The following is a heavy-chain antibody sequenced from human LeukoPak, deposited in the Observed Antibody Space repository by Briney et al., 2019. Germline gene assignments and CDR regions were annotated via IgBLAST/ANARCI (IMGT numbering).Heavy chain of an antibody. D-gene: IGHD2-15*01. CDR1: GYSFTSYW. J-gene: IGHJ3*02. CDR2: IYPGDSDT. CDR3: ARCRKVVVVVVATKDPHAFDI. V-gene: IGHV5-51*01. Sequence: GESLKISCKGSGYSFTSYWIGWVRQMPGKGLEWMGIIYPGDSDTRYSPSFQGQVTISADKSISTAYLQWSSLKASDTAMYYCARCRKVVVVVVATKDPHAFDIWGQGTMVTVSS.